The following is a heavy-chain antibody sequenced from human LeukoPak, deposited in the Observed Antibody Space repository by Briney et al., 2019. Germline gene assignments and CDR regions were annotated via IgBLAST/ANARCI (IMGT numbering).Heavy chain of an antibody. CDR3: AKACLYCSSTSCPSGPRYYGMDV. Sequence: GGSLRLSCAASGFTFSSYAMSWVRQAPGKGLEWVSAISGSGGGTYYADSVKGRFTISRDNSKNTLYLQMNSLRAEDTAVYYCAKACLYCSSTSCPSGPRYYGMDVWGKGTTVTVSS. V-gene: IGHV3-23*01. CDR1: GFTFSSYA. CDR2: ISGSGGGT. D-gene: IGHD2-2*01. J-gene: IGHJ6*04.